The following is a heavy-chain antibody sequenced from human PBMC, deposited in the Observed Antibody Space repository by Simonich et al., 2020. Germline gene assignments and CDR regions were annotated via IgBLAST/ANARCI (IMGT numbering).Heavy chain of an antibody. CDR2: INPNRGGT. D-gene: IGHD7-27*01. CDR3: ARGALTGDYYYMDV. V-gene: IGHV1-2*02. Sequence: QVQLVQSGAEVKKPGASVKVSCKASGYTFTGYYMHWVRQAPGQGIEWMGWINPNRGGTNYAQKFPGRVTITMDTSISTAYMELSRLRSDDTAVYYCARGALTGDYYYMDVWGKGTTVTVSS. CDR1: GYTFTGYY. J-gene: IGHJ6*03.